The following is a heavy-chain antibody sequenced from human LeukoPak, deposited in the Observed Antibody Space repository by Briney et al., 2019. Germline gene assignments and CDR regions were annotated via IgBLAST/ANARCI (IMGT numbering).Heavy chain of an antibody. D-gene: IGHD6-13*01. CDR2: IIYSGST. V-gene: IGHV4-61*03. J-gene: IGHJ6*03. CDR3: ARRRVYYYYYMDV. CDR1: GGSISSGSYY. Sequence: SQTLSLTCTVSGGSISSGSYYWSWIRQPPGKGLEWIGYIIYSGSTNYNPSLRSRVTISVDTSKNHFSLKLSSVTAADTAVYYCARRRVYYYYYMDVWGKGTTVTISS.